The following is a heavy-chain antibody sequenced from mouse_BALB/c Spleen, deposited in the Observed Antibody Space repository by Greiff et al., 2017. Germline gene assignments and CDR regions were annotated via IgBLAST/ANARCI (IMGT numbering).Heavy chain of an antibody. Sequence: VQLQQPGAELVKPGTSVKLSCKASGYNFTSYWINWVKLRPGQGLEWIGDIYPGSGSTNYNEKFKSKATLTVDTSSSTAYMQLSSLASEDAALYYCARWAARDFYAMDYWGQGTSVTVSS. CDR2: IYPGSGST. V-gene: IGHV1-55*01. CDR3: ARWAARDFYAMDY. D-gene: IGHD3-1*01. CDR1: GYNFTSYW. J-gene: IGHJ4*01.